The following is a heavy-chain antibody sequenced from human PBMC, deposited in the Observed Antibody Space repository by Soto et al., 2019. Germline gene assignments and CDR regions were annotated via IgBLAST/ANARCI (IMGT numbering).Heavy chain of an antibody. V-gene: IGHV4-34*09. J-gene: IGHJ4*02. CDR2: INHSGGT. CDR1: DVAFSGYY. D-gene: IGHD4-17*01. Sequence: LCRTSAVYDVAFSGYYWRWIRQPPGKGLEWIGEINHSGGTNYNPSIRSRAIMSVDTSQNQFSLKLSSLTAADTAVYLCARADDFSDRFDYWGQGALVTVSS. CDR3: ARADDFSDRFDY.